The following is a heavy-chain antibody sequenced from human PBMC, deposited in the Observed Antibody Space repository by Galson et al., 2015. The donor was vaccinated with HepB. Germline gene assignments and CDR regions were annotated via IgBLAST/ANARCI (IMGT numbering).Heavy chain of an antibody. Sequence: SVKVSCKASGGTFSSYTISWVRQAPGQGLEWMGRIIPILGIANYAQKFQGRVTITADKSTSTAYMELSSLRSEDTAVYYCAKTEGTTDFPLYYYGMDVWGQGTTVTVSS. D-gene: IGHD3-3*01. CDR1: GGTFSSYT. V-gene: IGHV1-69*02. J-gene: IGHJ6*02. CDR2: IIPILGIA. CDR3: AKTEGTTDFPLYYYGMDV.